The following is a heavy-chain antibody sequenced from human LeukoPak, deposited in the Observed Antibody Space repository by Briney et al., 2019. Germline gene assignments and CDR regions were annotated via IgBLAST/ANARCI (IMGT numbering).Heavy chain of an antibody. CDR2: ISGSGTNT. J-gene: IGHJ3*01. D-gene: IGHD4-17*01. CDR1: GLTFSRFA. V-gene: IGHV3-23*01. CDR3: GNDPNGDYIGASDF. Sequence: PGGSLRLSCAASGLTFSRFALTWVRQAPGKGLEWLSAISGSGTNTYYADSVKGRFTISRDNSKNTLHLQVTSLRSEDTAVYFCGNDPNGDYIGASDFWGQGTMVTVSS.